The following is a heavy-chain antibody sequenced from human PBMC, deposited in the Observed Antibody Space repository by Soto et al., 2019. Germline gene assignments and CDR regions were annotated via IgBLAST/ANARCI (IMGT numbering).Heavy chain of an antibody. CDR3: ARPEFFTNRLCYPENVDY. V-gene: IGHV3-30*03. J-gene: IGHJ4*02. CDR1: GFTFSNYG. D-gene: IGHD2-8*01. CDR2: NSCNGSNI. Sequence: QVQLVESGGGVVQPGRSLRLSCATSGFTFSNYGMNWIRQAPGKGLEWVAANSCNGSNIHYPDSVKGRFTISRANPKNTLHLPNISMRDDDTVGFYFARPEFFTNRLCYPENVDYCVQGTLVNVTP.